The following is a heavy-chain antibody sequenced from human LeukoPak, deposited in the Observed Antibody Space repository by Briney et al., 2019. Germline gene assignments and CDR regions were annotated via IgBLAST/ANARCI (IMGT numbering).Heavy chain of an antibody. V-gene: IGHV3-23*01. CDR3: AKSGSGWSDDAFDI. CDR1: GFTFSSYA. CDR2: ISGSGNNT. D-gene: IGHD6-19*01. J-gene: IGHJ3*02. Sequence: GGSLRLSCAASGFTFSSYAVSWVRQAPGKGLEWVSAISGSGNNTNYADSVKGRFTTSRDNSKNTVYLQMNSLTAEDTAVYYCAKSGSGWSDDAFDIWGQGTMVAVS.